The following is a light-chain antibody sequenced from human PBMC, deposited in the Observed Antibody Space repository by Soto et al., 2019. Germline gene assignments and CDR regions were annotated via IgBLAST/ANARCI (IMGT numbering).Light chain of an antibody. CDR2: GAS. Sequence: EIVMTQSPATLSVSPVERATLSCRASQSISNKLVWYQQKLGQAPRLLIYGASTRATGIPARFSGSGSGTEFTLTISSLQSEDFAVYYCQQYSSWSPINFGQGTRLEIK. CDR1: QSISNK. J-gene: IGKJ5*01. V-gene: IGKV3-15*01. CDR3: QQYSSWSPIN.